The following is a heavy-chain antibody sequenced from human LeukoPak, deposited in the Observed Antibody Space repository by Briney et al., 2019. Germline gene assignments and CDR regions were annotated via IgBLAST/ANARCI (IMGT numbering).Heavy chain of an antibody. CDR1: GYTFTGYY. V-gene: IGHV1-18*04. D-gene: IGHD4-17*01. CDR2: ISAYNGNT. CDR3: ARDMGPTVTFYYYYYGMDV. J-gene: IGHJ6*02. Sequence: ASVKVSCKASGYTFTGYYMHWVRQAPGQGLEWMGWISAYNGNTNYAQKLQGRVTMTTDTSTSTAYMELRSLRSDDTAVYYCARDMGPTVTFYYYYYGMDVWGQGTTVTVSS.